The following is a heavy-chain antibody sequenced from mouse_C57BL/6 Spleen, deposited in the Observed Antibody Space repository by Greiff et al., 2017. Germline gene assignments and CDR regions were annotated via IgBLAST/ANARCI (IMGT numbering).Heavy chain of an antibody. V-gene: IGHV1-74*01. Sequence: QVQLQQPGAELVKPGASVKVSCKASGYPFTSYWMHWVKQRPGPGLEWIGRLHPSDSDTNYNQKFKGKAPVTVDKSSSTAYMQLSSLTSEDSAVYYCAIGWDFAYWGQGTLVTVSA. D-gene: IGHD1-1*02. CDR1: GYPFTSYW. CDR3: AIGWDFAY. J-gene: IGHJ3*01. CDR2: LHPSDSDT.